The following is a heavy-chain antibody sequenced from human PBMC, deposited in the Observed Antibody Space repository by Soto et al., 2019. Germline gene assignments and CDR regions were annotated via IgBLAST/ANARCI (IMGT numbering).Heavy chain of an antibody. CDR1: GGSISSYY. D-gene: IGHD6-25*01. V-gene: IGHV4-59*05. Sequence: SQTLSLTCTVSGGSISSYYWSWIRQPPGKGLEFIGSMYYSGSTYYNPSLKSRLTISVDTSKNQFTLKLISVTAADTAVYYCAVVDSTGNWFDPWGEGALVTVSS. J-gene: IGHJ5*02. CDR2: MYYSGST. CDR3: AVVDSTGNWFDP.